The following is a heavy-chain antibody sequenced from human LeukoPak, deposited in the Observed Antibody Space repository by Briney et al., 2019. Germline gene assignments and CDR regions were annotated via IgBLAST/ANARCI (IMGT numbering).Heavy chain of an antibody. J-gene: IGHJ4*02. CDR1: GLTFSSYA. CDR3: AKPNILRYFDWFSGYFDN. V-gene: IGHV3-23*01. D-gene: IGHD3-9*01. Sequence: GGSLRLSCAASGLTFSSYAMSWVRQAPGKGLEWVSTISGRGGSTYYADSVRGRFTISRDNSKNTLYLQMNSLRAEDTAIYYSAKPNILRYFDWFSGYFDNWGQGTLVTVSS. CDR2: ISGRGGST.